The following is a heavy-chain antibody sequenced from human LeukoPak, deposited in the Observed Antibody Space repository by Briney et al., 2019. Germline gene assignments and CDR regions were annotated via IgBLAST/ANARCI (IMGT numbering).Heavy chain of an antibody. J-gene: IGHJ4*02. V-gene: IGHV4-59*12. D-gene: IGHD5-24*01. Sequence: PSGTLSLTCTVSGGSISSYYWSWIRQPPGKGLEWIGYIYYSGSTNYNPSLESRVTISVDTSKNQFSLKLGSVTAADTAVYYCARESQEKYYFDYWGQGTLVTVSS. CDR2: IYYSGST. CDR1: GGSISSYY. CDR3: ARESQEKYYFDY.